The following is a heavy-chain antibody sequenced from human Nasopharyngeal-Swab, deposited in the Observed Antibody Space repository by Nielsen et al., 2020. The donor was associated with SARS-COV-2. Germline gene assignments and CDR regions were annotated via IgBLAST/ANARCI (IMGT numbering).Heavy chain of an antibody. D-gene: IGHD4-11*01. CDR2: IYTSGST. CDR1: GGSISCDSYY. Sequence: SETLSLTWTVSGGSISCDSYYWSWIRQPAGKGLEWIGRIYTSGSTNYNPSLKSRVTISVDTSKNQFSLKLSSVTAADTAVYYCARDGDYTDVWGQGTTVTVSS. J-gene: IGHJ6*02. CDR3: ARDGDYTDV. V-gene: IGHV4-61*02.